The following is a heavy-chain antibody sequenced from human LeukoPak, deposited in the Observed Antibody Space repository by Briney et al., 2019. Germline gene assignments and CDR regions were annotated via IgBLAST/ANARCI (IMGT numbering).Heavy chain of an antibody. V-gene: IGHV4-38-2*01. CDR1: GYSISSGYY. Sequence: SETLSLTCAVSGYSISSGYYRGWIRQPPGKGLEWIGSIYHSGSTYYNPSLKSRVTISVDTSKNQFSLKLSSVTAADTAVYYCARSYYDSSGYRLAAFDIWGQGTMVTVSS. CDR3: ARSYYDSSGYRLAAFDI. D-gene: IGHD3-22*01. CDR2: IYHSGST. J-gene: IGHJ3*02.